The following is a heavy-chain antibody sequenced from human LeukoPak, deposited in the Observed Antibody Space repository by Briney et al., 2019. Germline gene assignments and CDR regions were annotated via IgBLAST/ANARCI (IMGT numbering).Heavy chain of an antibody. Sequence: PGGSLRLSCAASGFTFSTYWLTWVRQAPGKVLEWVANIKEDGSEKYYVDSVKGRFTISRDNAKNSLYLQMNSLKAEDTAMYYCARGSTTVTSGWGQGTLVTVSS. CDR1: GFTFSTYW. D-gene: IGHD4-17*01. CDR3: ARGSTTVTSG. V-gene: IGHV3-7*01. J-gene: IGHJ4*02. CDR2: IKEDGSEK.